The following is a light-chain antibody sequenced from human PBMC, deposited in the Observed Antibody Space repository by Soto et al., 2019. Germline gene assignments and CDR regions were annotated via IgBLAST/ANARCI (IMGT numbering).Light chain of an antibody. V-gene: IGLV2-11*01. CDR3: CSLACITSSVV. CDR1: SGDVGLHDY. Sequence: QSALTQPRSVSGSPGQSVTISCTGTSGDVGLHDYVSWYQQHPGKAPKLVIYDVKHRPSGVPDRFSGSKSGNTASLTISGLQNEDEADYYCCSLACITSSVVFGGGTKVTVL. J-gene: IGLJ2*01. CDR2: DVK.